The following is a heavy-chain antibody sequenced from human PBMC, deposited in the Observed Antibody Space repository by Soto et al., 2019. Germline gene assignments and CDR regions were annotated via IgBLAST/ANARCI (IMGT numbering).Heavy chain of an antibody. D-gene: IGHD5-12*01. J-gene: IGHJ3*01. CDR3: ARGRGYSLIPVVDDAVDV. CDR1: GYSFTGYG. Sequence: ASVKVSCKASGYSFTGYGINWVRQAPGQGLQWLGRITTYNGDTNYAQNLQGRVTMTTDTSTSTTYMELRSLRSDDTAVYFCARGRGYSLIPVVDDAVDVWGQGTLVTVSS. V-gene: IGHV1-18*04. CDR2: ITTYNGDT.